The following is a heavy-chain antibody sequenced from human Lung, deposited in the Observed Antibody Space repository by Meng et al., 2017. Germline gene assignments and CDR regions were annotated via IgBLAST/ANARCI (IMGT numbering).Heavy chain of an antibody. D-gene: IGHD4-11*01. J-gene: IGHJ4*02. CDR3: ARGPTTMAHDFDY. V-gene: IGHV4-34*01. Sequence: QLKRVGEGMLKPSETPSPPWLVSGWSFSDYYWSWIRQPPGKGLEWIGEINHSGSTNYNPSLESRATISVDTSQNNLSLKLSSVTAADSAVYYCARGPTTMAHDFDYWGQGTLVTVSS. CDR2: INHSGST. CDR1: GWSFSDYY.